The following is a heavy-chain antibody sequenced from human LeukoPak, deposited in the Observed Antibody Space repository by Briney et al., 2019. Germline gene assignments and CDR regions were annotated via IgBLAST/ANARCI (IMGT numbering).Heavy chain of an antibody. CDR3: AKDGGHNSGYWDRFDY. V-gene: IGHV3-23*01. J-gene: IGHJ4*02. Sequence: GGSLRLSCAASGLNFRTYAMSWVRRAPGKGLEWVSAISGSGNSTYYADSVKGRVTISRDNSKNTLYLQINSLRAEDTAMYYCAKDGGHNSGYWDRFDYWGQGTLVTVSS. CDR1: GLNFRTYA. CDR2: ISGSGNST. D-gene: IGHD5-12*01.